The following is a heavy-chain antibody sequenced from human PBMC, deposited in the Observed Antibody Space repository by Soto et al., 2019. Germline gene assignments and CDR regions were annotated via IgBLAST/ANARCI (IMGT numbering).Heavy chain of an antibody. CDR3: AKPPIDRHYYYGMEV. CDR2: INPSGTTT. Sequence: ASVKVSCKASGYTFTSFYMHWVRQAPGQGLEWMGIINPSGTTTDYAQKFQGRVTMTRDTSTSTYYMELSSLTSEDTAVYYCAKPPIDRHYYYGMEVWGQGTAVTVSS. J-gene: IGHJ6*02. CDR1: GYTFTSFY. V-gene: IGHV1-46*01.